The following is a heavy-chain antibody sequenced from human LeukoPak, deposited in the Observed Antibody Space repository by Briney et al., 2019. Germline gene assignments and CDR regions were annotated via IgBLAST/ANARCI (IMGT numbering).Heavy chain of an antibody. CDR1: GFTFSSYS. Sequence: GGSLRLSCAASGFTFSSYSMNWVRQAPGKGLEWVSSISSSSSYIYYADSVKSRFTISRDNAKNSLYLQMNSLRAEDTAVYYCARDLGGYYHFDYWGQGTLVTVSS. V-gene: IGHV3-21*01. CDR3: ARDLGGYYHFDY. CDR2: ISSSSSYI. J-gene: IGHJ4*02. D-gene: IGHD3-22*01.